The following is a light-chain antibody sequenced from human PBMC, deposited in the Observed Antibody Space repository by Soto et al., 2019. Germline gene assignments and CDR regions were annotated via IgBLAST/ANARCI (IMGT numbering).Light chain of an antibody. CDR3: QQYNNWPTRT. J-gene: IGKJ5*01. CDR2: GPS. Sequence: IVMTQSPATLSVSPGERATLACRASQRIXSNFGWYQQKPGQAPSILSXGPSTRATGTPARFIGSGSGKEFTLTISSLQSEDFAVYYCQQYNNWPTRTFGQGTRLEIK. CDR1: QRIXSN. V-gene: IGKV3-15*01.